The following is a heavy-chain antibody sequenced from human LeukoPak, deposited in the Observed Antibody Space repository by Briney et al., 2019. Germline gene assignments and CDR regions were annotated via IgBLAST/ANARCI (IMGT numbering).Heavy chain of an antibody. CDR3: ARDFGTIAAAGFDS. J-gene: IGHJ4*02. Sequence: GGSLRLSCTGSGFNFGDYDINWVRQAPGKGLEWVGFIRTKVYGGSPEYAASQYAASVKGRFIISRDDSKGIAHLQMNRLKTEDTAFYFCARDFGTIAAAGFDSWGQGTLLTVSS. CDR1: GFNFGDYD. CDR2: IRTKVYGGSP. D-gene: IGHD6-13*01. V-gene: IGHV3-49*04.